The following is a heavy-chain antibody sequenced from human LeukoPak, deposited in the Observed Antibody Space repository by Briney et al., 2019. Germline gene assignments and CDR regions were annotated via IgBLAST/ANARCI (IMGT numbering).Heavy chain of an antibody. V-gene: IGHV3-23*01. CDR1: GFTFSSYA. D-gene: IGHD3-3*01. CDR2: ISGSGGST. Sequence: PGGSLRLSCAASGFTFSSYAMSWVRQAPGKGLEWVSTISGSGGSTYYADSVKGRFTISRDNSKSTLYLQMNSLRAEDTAVYYCARGDDFWGERNAFDIWGQGTMVTVSS. J-gene: IGHJ3*02. CDR3: ARGDDFWGERNAFDI.